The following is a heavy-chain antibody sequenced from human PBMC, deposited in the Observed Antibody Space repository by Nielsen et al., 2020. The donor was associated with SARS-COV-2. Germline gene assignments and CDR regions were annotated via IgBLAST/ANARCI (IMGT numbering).Heavy chain of an antibody. D-gene: IGHD3-3*01. CDR1: GFSFSSYA. V-gene: IGHV3-30-3*01. Sequence: GEFLKISCAASGFSFSSYALHWVRQAPGKGLEWVTVISYDGNNKHYADSVKGRFTISRDNSKKTLFLQMNSLRVEDTAVYYCARGGFLEWFYYMDVWGKGTTVTVSS. J-gene: IGHJ6*03. CDR3: ARGGFLEWFYYMDV. CDR2: ISYDGNNK.